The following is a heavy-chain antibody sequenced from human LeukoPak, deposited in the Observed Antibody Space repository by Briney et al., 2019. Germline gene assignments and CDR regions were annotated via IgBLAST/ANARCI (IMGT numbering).Heavy chain of an antibody. D-gene: IGHD3-10*01. CDR1: GFSVSDNY. Sequence: GGSLRLSCAASGFSVSDNYMTWVRQAPGKGLEWVSVIYTGGSTYYADSVKGRFTISRDNSKNTLYLQMNSLRAEDTAVYYCAKDLMRDRWFGESWGQGTLVTVSS. CDR2: IYTGGST. CDR3: AKDLMRDRWFGES. J-gene: IGHJ1*01. V-gene: IGHV3-53*05.